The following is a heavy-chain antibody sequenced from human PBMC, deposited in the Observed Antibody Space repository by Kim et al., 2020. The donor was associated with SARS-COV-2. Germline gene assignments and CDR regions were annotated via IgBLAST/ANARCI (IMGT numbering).Heavy chain of an antibody. V-gene: IGHV3-15*01. J-gene: IGHJ4*02. CDR2: IKSKTDGGTT. CDR1: GFTFSNAW. CDR3: TTGPYYDSSADRLGY. D-gene: IGHD3-22*01. Sequence: GGSLRLSCAASGFTFSNAWMSWVRQAPGKGLEWVGRIKSKTDGGTTDYAAPVKGRFTISRDDSKNTLYLQMNSLKTEDTAVYYCTTGPYYDSSADRLGYWGQGTLVTVSS.